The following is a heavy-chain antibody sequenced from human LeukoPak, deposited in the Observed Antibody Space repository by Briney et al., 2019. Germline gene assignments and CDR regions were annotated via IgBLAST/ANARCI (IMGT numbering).Heavy chain of an antibody. CDR2: INHSGST. J-gene: IGHJ4*02. CDR1: GGSFGGYY. Sequence: SETLSLTCAVYGGSFGGYYWSWVRQPPGKGLEWIGEINHSGSTNYNPSLKSRVTISVDTSKNQFSLKLSSVTAADTAVYYCAREGYDSSGPTGLDYWGQGTLVTVSS. V-gene: IGHV4-34*01. D-gene: IGHD3-22*01. CDR3: AREGYDSSGPTGLDY.